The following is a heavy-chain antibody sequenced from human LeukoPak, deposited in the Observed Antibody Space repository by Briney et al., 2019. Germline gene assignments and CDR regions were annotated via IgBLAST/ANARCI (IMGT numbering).Heavy chain of an antibody. CDR2: IRSSSSTI. CDR3: ARDSGYAFDT. Sequence: GGSLRLSCAASGFTLSSYRMNWVRQAPGKGLEWVSYIRSSSSTIYYADSMKGRFTISSDNAKNSLYLQMNTLRDEDTAVYFCARDSGYAFDTWGQGTMVTVSS. CDR1: GFTLSSYR. J-gene: IGHJ3*02. V-gene: IGHV3-48*02. D-gene: IGHD2-15*01.